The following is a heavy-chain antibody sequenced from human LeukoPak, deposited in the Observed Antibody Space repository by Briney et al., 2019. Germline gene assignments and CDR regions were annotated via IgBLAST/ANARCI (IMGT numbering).Heavy chain of an antibody. Sequence: PGGSLRLSCAASGFTFSNFAMHWVRQAPGKGLEWVAVISYDGSNKYYADSVKGRFTISRDNSKNTLYLQMNSLRAEDTAVYYCARDGDYDFWSGYFYYYYGMDVWGQGTTVTVSS. CDR1: GFTFSNFA. V-gene: IGHV3-30-3*01. CDR2: ISYDGSNK. CDR3: ARDGDYDFWSGYFYYYYGMDV. J-gene: IGHJ6*02. D-gene: IGHD3-3*01.